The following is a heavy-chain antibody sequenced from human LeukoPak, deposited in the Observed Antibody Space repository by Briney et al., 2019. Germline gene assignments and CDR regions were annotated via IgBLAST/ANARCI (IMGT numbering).Heavy chain of an antibody. CDR3: AKSPYSIFDY. J-gene: IGHJ4*02. Sequence: SETLSLTCSVSGYSISSGYYWTWIRQPPGKGLEWIGSIYHSGSTYYNPSLKSRVTISVDTSKNQFSLKLSSVTAADTAVYYCAKSPYSIFDYWGQGTLVTVSS. V-gene: IGHV4-38-2*02. CDR2: IYHSGST. D-gene: IGHD5-18*01. CDR1: GYSISSGYY.